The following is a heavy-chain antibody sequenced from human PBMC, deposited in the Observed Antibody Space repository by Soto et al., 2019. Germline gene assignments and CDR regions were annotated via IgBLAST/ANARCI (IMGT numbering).Heavy chain of an antibody. CDR3: ARDGGYYYGSGSYFDY. V-gene: IGHV3-33*01. J-gene: IGHJ4*02. D-gene: IGHD3-10*01. CDR1: GFTFSSYG. Sequence: GGSLRLSCAASGFTFSSYGMHWVRQSPGKGLEWVAVIWYDGSNKYYADSVKGRFTISRDNSKNTLYLQMNSLRAEDTAVYYCARDGGYYYGSGSYFDYWGQGTLVTVSS. CDR2: IWYDGSNK.